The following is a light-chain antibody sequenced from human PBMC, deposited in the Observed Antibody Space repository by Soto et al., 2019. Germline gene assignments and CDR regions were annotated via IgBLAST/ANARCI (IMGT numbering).Light chain of an antibody. CDR2: GAS. J-gene: IGKJ2*01. Sequence: EIVMTQSPATLSVSPGERATLSCRASQSVSSNLAWYQQKPGQAPRLLIYGASTRATGIPARFSGSRSGTEFTLTINSLQSEDFAVYYCQQYSNWPPYTFGQGTTLEI. CDR3: QQYSNWPPYT. V-gene: IGKV3-15*01. CDR1: QSVSSN.